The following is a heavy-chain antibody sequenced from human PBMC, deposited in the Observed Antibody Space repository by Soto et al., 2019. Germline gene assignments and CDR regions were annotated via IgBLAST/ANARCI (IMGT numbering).Heavy chain of an antibody. J-gene: IGHJ2*01. Sequence: PSETLSLTCTVSGGSISSSSYYWGWIRQPPGKGLEWIGSIYYSGSTYYNPSLKSRVTISVDTSKNQFSLKLSSVTAADTAVYYCASLYSDFEWYFDLWGRGTLLTVSS. D-gene: IGHD1-26*01. CDR1: GGSISSSSYY. CDR3: ASLYSDFEWYFDL. V-gene: IGHV4-39*01. CDR2: IYYSGST.